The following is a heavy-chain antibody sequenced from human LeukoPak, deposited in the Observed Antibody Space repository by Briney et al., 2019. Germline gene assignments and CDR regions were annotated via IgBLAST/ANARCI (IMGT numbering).Heavy chain of an antibody. CDR3: ARVVGEVDFDY. Sequence: ASVKVSCKASGYTFTNYGISWVRQAPGQGLEWTGWISAYNGNTNYAQKVQGRVTMTTDTSTSTAYMELRSLRSDDTAVYYCARVVGEVDFDYWGQGTLVTVSS. J-gene: IGHJ4*02. V-gene: IGHV1-18*01. CDR1: GYTFTNYG. CDR2: ISAYNGNT. D-gene: IGHD3-3*01.